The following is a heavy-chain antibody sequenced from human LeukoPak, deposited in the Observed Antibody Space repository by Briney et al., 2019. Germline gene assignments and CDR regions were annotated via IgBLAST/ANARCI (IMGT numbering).Heavy chain of an antibody. CDR1: GYTFTGYS. Sequence: ASVKVSCKTSGYTFTGYSIHWVRQAPRQGLEWMGTINPNSGDTNYAQKFQGWVTMTRDTSINTAYMELSRLRSDDTAVYYCARGAGTYWYFDLWGRGTLVTVSS. CDR2: INPNSGDT. CDR3: ARGAGTYWYFDL. V-gene: IGHV1-2*04. J-gene: IGHJ2*01. D-gene: IGHD3-10*01.